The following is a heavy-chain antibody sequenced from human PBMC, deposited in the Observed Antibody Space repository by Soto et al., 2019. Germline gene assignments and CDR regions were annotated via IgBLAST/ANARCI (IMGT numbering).Heavy chain of an antibody. CDR1: GYTFTSYG. V-gene: IGHV1-18*04. J-gene: IGHJ5*02. CDR2: ISAYNGNT. D-gene: IGHD3-3*01. Sequence: QVQLVQSGAEVKKPGASVKVSCKASGYTFTSYGISWVRQAPGQGLEWMGWISAYNGNTNYAQKLQGRVTMTTDTSTNTAYMELRSLRSDDTAIYYCARGGRNYDFWSGRPARYNWFDPWGQGTLVTVSS. CDR3: ARGGRNYDFWSGRPARYNWFDP.